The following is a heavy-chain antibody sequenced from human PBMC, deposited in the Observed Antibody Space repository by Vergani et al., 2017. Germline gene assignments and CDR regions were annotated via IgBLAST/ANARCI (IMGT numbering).Heavy chain of an antibody. J-gene: IGHJ3*02. CDR3: ARLEVGTAMVFDAFDI. CDR1: GFTFSSYG. D-gene: IGHD5-18*01. Sequence: QVQPVESGGGVVQPGRSLRLSCAASGFTFSSYGMHWVRQAPGKGLEWVAVIWYDGSNKYYADSVKGRFTIPRDNSKNTLYLPMNSLGAEYTAVYYCARLEVGTAMVFDAFDIWGQGTMVTVSS. CDR2: IWYDGSNK. V-gene: IGHV3-33*01.